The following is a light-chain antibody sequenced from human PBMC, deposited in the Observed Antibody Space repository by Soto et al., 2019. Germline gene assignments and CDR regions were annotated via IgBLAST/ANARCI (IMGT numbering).Light chain of an antibody. V-gene: IGKV1-5*03. Sequence: DIQMTQSPSTLSGSVGDRVTITCRASQTISSWLAWYQQKPGKAPKLRIYKASTLKSGAPSRFSGSGSGTEFTLTISSLQPDDFATYYCHHYNSYSEALGQGTKVDIK. CDR3: HHYNSYSEA. CDR2: KAS. J-gene: IGKJ1*01. CDR1: QTISSW.